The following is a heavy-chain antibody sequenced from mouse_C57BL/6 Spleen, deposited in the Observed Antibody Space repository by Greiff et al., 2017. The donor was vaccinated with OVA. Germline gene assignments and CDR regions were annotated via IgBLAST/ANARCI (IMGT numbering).Heavy chain of an antibody. Sequence: VQLVESGAELARPGASVKLSCKASGYTFTSYGISWVKQRTGQGLEWIGEIYPRSGNTYYNEKFKGKATLTADKSSSTAYMELRSLTSEDSAVYFCARWGTTVANFDYWGQGTTLTVSS. CDR2: IYPRSGNT. CDR3: ARWGTTVANFDY. J-gene: IGHJ2*01. D-gene: IGHD1-1*01. V-gene: IGHV1-81*01. CDR1: GYTFTSYG.